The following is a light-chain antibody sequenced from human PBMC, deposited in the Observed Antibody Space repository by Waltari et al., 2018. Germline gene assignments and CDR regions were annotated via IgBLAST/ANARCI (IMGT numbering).Light chain of an antibody. CDR2: GTS. Sequence: EIVLTQSPGTLSLSPGERATLSCRASQSVTSISLTWYQKKVGQAPRLLNYGTSSRATGIPDRFSGSGSGTEFTLTISRLEPEDFAVYYCQQYDGEVVTFGGGTKVEI. CDR3: QQYDGEVVT. V-gene: IGKV3-20*01. CDR1: QSVTSIS. J-gene: IGKJ4*01.